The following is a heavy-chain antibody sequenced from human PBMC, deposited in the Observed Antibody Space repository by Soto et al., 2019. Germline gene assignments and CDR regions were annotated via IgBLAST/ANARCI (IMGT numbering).Heavy chain of an antibody. CDR3: AKIHLRGSYYFDY. Sequence: QVQLVESGGGVVQPGRSLRLSCAASGFTFSNYGMHWVRQAPGKGLEWVAVISYDGSNKYYADSVKGRFTISRDNSKNTLYLLMNSLRAEDTAVYYCAKIHLRGSYYFDYWGQGTLVTVSS. CDR1: GFTFSNYG. D-gene: IGHD1-26*01. J-gene: IGHJ4*02. CDR2: ISYDGSNK. V-gene: IGHV3-30*18.